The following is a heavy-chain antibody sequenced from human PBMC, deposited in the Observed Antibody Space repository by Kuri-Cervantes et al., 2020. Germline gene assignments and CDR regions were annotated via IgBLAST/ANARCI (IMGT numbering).Heavy chain of an antibody. CDR2: IWYDGSNK. CDR3: ARNYDAPEELDY. V-gene: IGHV3-33*01. D-gene: IGHD3-3*01. CDR1: GFTFSSYG. Sequence: GGSLRLSCAASGFTFSSYGMHWVRQAPGKGLEWVAVIWYDGSNKYYADSVKGRFTISRDNSKNTLYLQMNSLRAEDTAAYYCARNYDAPEELDYWGQGTLVTVSS. J-gene: IGHJ4*02.